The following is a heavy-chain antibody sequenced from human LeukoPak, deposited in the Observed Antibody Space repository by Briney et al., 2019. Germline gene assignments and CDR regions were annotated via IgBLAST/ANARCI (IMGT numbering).Heavy chain of an antibody. D-gene: IGHD3-22*01. CDR1: GGSFSNYY. Sequence: SETLSLTCAVYGGSFSNYYWSWIRQPPGKGLEWIGEINHSGSTDYNPSLKSRVTISVDTSKNQFSLKLTSVTAADTAVYYCARGRKFITYYYDSSGYYYSYWGQGTLVTVSS. V-gene: IGHV4-34*01. J-gene: IGHJ4*02. CDR3: ARGRKFITYYYDSSGYYYSY. CDR2: INHSGST.